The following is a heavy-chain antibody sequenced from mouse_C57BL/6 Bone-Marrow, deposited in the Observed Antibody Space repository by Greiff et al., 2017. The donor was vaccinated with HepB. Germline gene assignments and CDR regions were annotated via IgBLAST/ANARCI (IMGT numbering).Heavy chain of an antibody. V-gene: IGHV5-6*01. D-gene: IGHD3-2*02. CDR3: ARQLRLQGFDY. CDR2: ISSGGSYT. CDR1: GFTFSSYG. J-gene: IGHJ2*01. Sequence: DVQLVESGGDLVKPGGSLKLSCAASGFTFSSYGMSWVRQTPDKRLEWVATISSGGSYTYYPDSVKGRFTISRDNAKNTLYLQMSSLKSEDTAMYYCARQLRLQGFDYWGQGTTLTVSS.